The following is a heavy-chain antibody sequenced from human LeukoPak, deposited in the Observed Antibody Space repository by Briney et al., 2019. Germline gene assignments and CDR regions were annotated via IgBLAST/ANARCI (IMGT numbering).Heavy chain of an antibody. Sequence: GGSLRLSCAASGLTFSSHGFHWVRQAPGKGLEWVTFISLDGSKKSYADTVKGRFTFSRDDSKNTLYLEMNSLRAEDTAVYYCARDRAVSWFDSWGLGTLVTVSS. CDR1: GLTFSSHG. CDR3: ARDRAVSWFDS. CDR2: ISLDGSKK. D-gene: IGHD3-10*01. V-gene: IGHV3-33*05. J-gene: IGHJ5*01.